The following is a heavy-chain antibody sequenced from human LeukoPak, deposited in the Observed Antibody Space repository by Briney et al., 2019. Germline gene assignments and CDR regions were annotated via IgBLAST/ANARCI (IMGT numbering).Heavy chain of an antibody. Sequence: SVKVSCKASGGTYSSYAISWVRQAPGQGLEWMGGIIPIFGTANYAQKFQGRVTITADESTSTAYMELSSLRSEDTAVYYCAREDRSYYYYMDVWGKGTTVTVSS. V-gene: IGHV1-69*13. CDR3: AREDRSYYYYMDV. D-gene: IGHD2-15*01. CDR1: GGTYSSYA. J-gene: IGHJ6*03. CDR2: IIPIFGTA.